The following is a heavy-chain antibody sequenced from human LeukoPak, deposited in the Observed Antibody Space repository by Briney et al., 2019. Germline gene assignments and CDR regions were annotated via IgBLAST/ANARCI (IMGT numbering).Heavy chain of an antibody. D-gene: IGHD3-22*01. V-gene: IGHV4-59*08. Sequence: SETLSLTCTVSGGSISSYYWSWIRQPPGKGLEWIGYIYYTGGTNYNPSLQSRVTILVDTSNNQFSLKLSSVTAADTTVYYCARPYDSSGYRRAFDIWGQGTMVTVSP. CDR1: GGSISSYY. CDR3: ARPYDSSGYRRAFDI. CDR2: IYYTGGT. J-gene: IGHJ3*02.